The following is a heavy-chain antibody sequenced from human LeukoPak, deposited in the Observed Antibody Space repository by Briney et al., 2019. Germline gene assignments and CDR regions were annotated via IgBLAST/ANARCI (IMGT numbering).Heavy chain of an antibody. V-gene: IGHV4-28*03. CDR2: IYYSGST. CDR1: GYSITSSSW. D-gene: IGHD2-15*01. CDR3: ARVGCSGGSCYLLEKYNWFDP. J-gene: IGHJ5*02. Sequence: SDTLSLTCAVSGYSITSSSWWGWIRQPPGKGLEWIGYIYYSGSTYYNPSLKSRVTISVDMSKNQFSLKLSSVTAADTAVYYCARVGCSGGSCYLLEKYNWFDPWGQGTLVTVSS.